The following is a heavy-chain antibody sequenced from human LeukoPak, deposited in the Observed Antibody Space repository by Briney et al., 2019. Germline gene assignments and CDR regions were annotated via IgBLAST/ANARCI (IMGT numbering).Heavy chain of an antibody. J-gene: IGHJ4*02. CDR2: IKQDGGEK. CDR3: ATYTYGHFDC. V-gene: IGHV3-7*01. Sequence: GGSLRLSCAASGFTFSSNWMSWVRQAPGKGLEWVANIKQDGGEKHYVDSVKGRFTISRDNAKNTLYLQMNSLRDEDTAVYYCATYTYGHFDCWGQGTLVTVSS. D-gene: IGHD2-2*02. CDR1: GFTFSSNW.